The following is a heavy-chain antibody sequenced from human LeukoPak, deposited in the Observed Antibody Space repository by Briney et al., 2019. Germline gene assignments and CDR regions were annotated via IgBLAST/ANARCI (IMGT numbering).Heavy chain of an antibody. D-gene: IGHD3-22*01. V-gene: IGHV4-39*07. CDR2: IYYSGST. Sequence: SETLSLTCTVSGGSISSSSYYWGWIRQPPGKGLEWIGSIYYSGSTYYNPSLKSRVTISVDTSKNQFSLKLSSVTAADTAVYYCARASVVVITPTPYYFDYWGQGTLVTVSS. CDR3: ARASVVVITPTPYYFDY. CDR1: GGSISSSSYY. J-gene: IGHJ4*02.